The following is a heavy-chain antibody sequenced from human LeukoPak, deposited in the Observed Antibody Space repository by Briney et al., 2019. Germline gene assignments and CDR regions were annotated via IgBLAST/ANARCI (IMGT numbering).Heavy chain of an antibody. Sequence: PGGSLRLSCAASGFTFSNCAMHWVRQAPGKGLECASAITSDGGSTYYANSVKGRFTISRDNSKNTLYLQMGSLRAEDMAVYYCARRDADMAGSGFDIWGQGTMVTVSS. CDR1: GFTFSNCA. V-gene: IGHV3-64*01. D-gene: IGHD5-18*01. CDR3: ARRDADMAGSGFDI. CDR2: ITSDGGST. J-gene: IGHJ3*02.